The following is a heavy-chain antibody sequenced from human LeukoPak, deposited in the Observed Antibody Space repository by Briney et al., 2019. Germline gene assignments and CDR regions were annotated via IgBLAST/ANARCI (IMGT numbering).Heavy chain of an antibody. CDR3: ARSTGGATDDY. CDR1: GFTFNTHG. J-gene: IGHJ4*02. D-gene: IGHD3-16*01. V-gene: IGHV3-30*03. CDR2: ISPDGNNK. Sequence: GGSLRLSCTASGFTFNTHGMHWVRQVPGKGLEWVTLISPDGNNKYYADSVKGRFTISRDNAKNSLYLQMNSLRAEDTAVYYCARSTGGATDDYWGQGTLVTVSS.